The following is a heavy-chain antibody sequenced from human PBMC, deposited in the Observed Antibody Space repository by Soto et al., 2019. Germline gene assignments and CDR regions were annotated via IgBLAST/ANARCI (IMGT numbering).Heavy chain of an antibody. V-gene: IGHV3-21*01. CDR2: ISSSSSYI. Sequence: LRLSCAASGFTFSSYSMNWVRQAPGKGLEWVSSISSSSSYIYYADSVKGRFTISRDNAKNSLYLQMNSLRAEDTAVYYCARRGPEGYNWFDPWGQGTLVTVSS. D-gene: IGHD3-10*01. CDR1: GFTFSSYS. CDR3: ARRGPEGYNWFDP. J-gene: IGHJ5*02.